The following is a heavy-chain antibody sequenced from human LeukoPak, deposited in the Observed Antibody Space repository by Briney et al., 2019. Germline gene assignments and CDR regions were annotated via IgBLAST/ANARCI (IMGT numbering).Heavy chain of an antibody. Sequence: GGSLRLSCAASGFTFSSYAMSWVRQAPGKGLEWVSAISGSGGSTYYADSVKGRFTISRDNSKNTLYLQMNSLRAEDTAVYYCAKGLGIWFGEFYSFFDYWGQGTLVTVSS. CDR2: ISGSGGST. V-gene: IGHV3-23*01. CDR3: AKGLGIWFGEFYSFFDY. CDR1: GFTFSSYA. J-gene: IGHJ4*02. D-gene: IGHD3-10*01.